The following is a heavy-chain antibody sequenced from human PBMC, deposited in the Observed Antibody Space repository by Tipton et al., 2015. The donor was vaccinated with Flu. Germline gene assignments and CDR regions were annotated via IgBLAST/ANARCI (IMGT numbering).Heavy chain of an antibody. V-gene: IGHV4-39*01. CDR1: GGSISSSSYY. D-gene: IGHD2-2*01. CDR3: ARHVSSTSMFYMDV. CDR2: INHSGST. J-gene: IGHJ6*03. Sequence: TLSLTCTVSGGSISSSSYYWGWIRQPPGKGLEWIGEINHSGSTNYNPSLKSRVTISVDTSKNQFSLKLSSVTAADTAVYYCARHVSSTSMFYMDVWGKGTTVTVSS.